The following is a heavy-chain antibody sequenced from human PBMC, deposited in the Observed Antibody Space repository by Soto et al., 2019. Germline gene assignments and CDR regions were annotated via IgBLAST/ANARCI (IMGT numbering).Heavy chain of an antibody. V-gene: IGHV4-30-4*02. CDR1: GGSISSGDYY. Sequence: SDTLSLTCTVSGGSISSGDYYWSWIRQPPGKGLEWIGYIYYSGSTYYNPSLKSRVTISVDTSKNQFSLKLSSVTAADTAVYYCARAPYYYDSSGYYYGYYWGQGTLVTVSS. J-gene: IGHJ4*02. CDR3: ARAPYYYDSSGYYYGYY. CDR2: IYYSGST. D-gene: IGHD3-22*01.